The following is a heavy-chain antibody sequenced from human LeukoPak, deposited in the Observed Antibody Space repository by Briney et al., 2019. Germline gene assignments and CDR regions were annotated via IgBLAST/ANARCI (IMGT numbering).Heavy chain of an antibody. Sequence: ASVKVSCKASGYTFTGYYLHWVRQAPGQGLEWMGWINPNSGGTNYAQKFQGRVTMTRDTSISTAYMELSRLRSDDTAGYYCARVGSTTGTDFDYWGQGTLVTVSS. CDR2: INPNSGGT. CDR1: GYTFTGYY. D-gene: IGHD1-1*01. J-gene: IGHJ4*02. V-gene: IGHV1-2*02. CDR3: ARVGSTTGTDFDY.